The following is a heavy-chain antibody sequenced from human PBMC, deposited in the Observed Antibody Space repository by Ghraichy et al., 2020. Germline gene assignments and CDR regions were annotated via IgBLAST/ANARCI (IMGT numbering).Heavy chain of an antibody. CDR3: AKDKYSNYDYFDY. D-gene: IGHD4-11*01. J-gene: IGHJ4*02. CDR2: IRYDGSLQ. V-gene: IGHV3-30*02. CDR1: GFTCSSFS. Sequence: GGSLRLSGTGSGFTCSSFSMLWVGQAPGLGLEWVAFIRYDGSLQYYADSVKGRFTISRDNSKNTVYLQMNSLRAEDTAHYYCAKDKYSNYDYFDYWGQGTLVVVSS.